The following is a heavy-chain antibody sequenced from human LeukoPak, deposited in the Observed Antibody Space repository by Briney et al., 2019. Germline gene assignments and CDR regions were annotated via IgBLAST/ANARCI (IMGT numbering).Heavy chain of an antibody. Sequence: GASLKISCKGSGYSFTTYWIGWVRQMPGKGLEWMGIIYPGDSDIRYSPSFQGQVTMSVDKSISTAYLQWTSLKASDTAMYYCARRQGCSSTSCPPDYWGQGTLVTVSS. CDR3: ARRQGCSSTSCPPDY. V-gene: IGHV5-51*01. CDR1: GYSFTTYW. CDR2: IYPGDSDI. J-gene: IGHJ4*02. D-gene: IGHD2-2*01.